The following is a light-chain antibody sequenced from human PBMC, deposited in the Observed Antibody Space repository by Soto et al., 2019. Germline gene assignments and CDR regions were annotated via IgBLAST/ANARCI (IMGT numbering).Light chain of an antibody. V-gene: IGKV3-15*01. J-gene: IGKJ4*01. CDR1: QSAGTK. CDR3: QHYNNWPLLT. Sequence: EIVMTQSPATLSVSPGERATLSCRASQSAGTKLAWYQQKPGQAPRLLIYDTSTRATGIPVRFSGSGSGTEFTLTISSQQSEEFAVYYCQHYNNWPLLTFGGGTKVEIK. CDR2: DTS.